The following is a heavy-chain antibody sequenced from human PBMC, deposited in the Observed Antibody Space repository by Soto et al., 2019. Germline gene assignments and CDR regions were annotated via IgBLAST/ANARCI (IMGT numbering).Heavy chain of an antibody. Sequence: PSETLSLTCTVSGGSICSSSHYWGWIRQPSGKGLEWIGSIYYSGSTYYNPSLKSRVTISVDTSKNQFSLKLSSVTAADTAVYYCASSYGDYVSYWGQGTLVTVSS. D-gene: IGHD4-17*01. CDR3: ASSYGDYVSY. CDR1: GGSICSSSHY. CDR2: IYYSGST. J-gene: IGHJ4*02. V-gene: IGHV4-39*01.